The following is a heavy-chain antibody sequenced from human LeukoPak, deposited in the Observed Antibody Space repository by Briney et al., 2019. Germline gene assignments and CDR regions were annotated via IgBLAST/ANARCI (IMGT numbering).Heavy chain of an antibody. CDR1: GFTVSSNY. Sequence: GGSLRLSCAASGFTVSSNYMSWVRQAPGKGLEWVSVIYSGGSTYYADPVKGRFTISRDNSKNTLYLQRNSLRAEDTAVYYCARAPWGGYGFDYWGQGTLVTVSS. CDR3: ARAPWGGYGFDY. CDR2: IYSGGST. D-gene: IGHD5-12*01. J-gene: IGHJ4*02. V-gene: IGHV3-53*01.